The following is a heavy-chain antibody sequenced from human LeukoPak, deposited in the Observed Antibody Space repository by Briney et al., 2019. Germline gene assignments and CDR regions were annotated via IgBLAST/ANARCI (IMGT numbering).Heavy chain of an antibody. CDR1: GGSISSSSYY. Sequence: SETLSLTCTVSGGSISSSSYYWGWIRQPPGKGLEWIGSIYYSGSTYYNPSLKSRVTISVDTSKNQFSLKLSSVTAADTAVYYCASFLPVDGGAFDIWGQGTMVTVSS. CDR2: IYYSGST. CDR3: ASFLPVDGGAFDI. V-gene: IGHV4-39*01. J-gene: IGHJ3*02. D-gene: IGHD4-23*01.